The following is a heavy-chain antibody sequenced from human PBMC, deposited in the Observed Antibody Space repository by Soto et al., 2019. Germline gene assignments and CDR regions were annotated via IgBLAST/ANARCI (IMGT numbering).Heavy chain of an antibody. Sequence: QVQLVESGGGVVQPGRSLRLSCAASGFTFSSYGMHWVRQAPGKGLEWVAVIWYDGSNKYYADSVKGRFTISRDNSKNTLYLQMNSLRAEDTAVYYCARDRNSSSSRRRSVLYYYGMDVWGQGTTVTVSS. CDR3: ARDRNSSSSRRRSVLYYYGMDV. J-gene: IGHJ6*02. D-gene: IGHD6-6*01. CDR1: GFTFSSYG. CDR2: IWYDGSNK. V-gene: IGHV3-33*01.